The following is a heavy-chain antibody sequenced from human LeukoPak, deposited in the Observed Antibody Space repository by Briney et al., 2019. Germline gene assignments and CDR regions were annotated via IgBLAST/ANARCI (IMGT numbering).Heavy chain of an antibody. Sequence: GSLRLSCAAAGLTFSTYWMTWVRQAPGKGLEWIGEMNHRGSTNYNPSLKSRVTISVDRSKNQFSLKVSSVTAADTAVYYCARGLQSSSWRYYFDYWGQGTLVTVSS. CDR1: GLTFSTYW. D-gene: IGHD6-13*01. CDR2: MNHRGST. V-gene: IGHV4-4*02. J-gene: IGHJ4*02. CDR3: ARGLQSSSWRYYFDY.